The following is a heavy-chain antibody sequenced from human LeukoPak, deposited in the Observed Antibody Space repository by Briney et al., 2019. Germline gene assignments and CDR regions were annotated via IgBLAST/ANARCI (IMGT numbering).Heavy chain of an antibody. D-gene: IGHD4-17*01. Sequence: PSETLSLTCAVYGGSFSGYYWSWIRQPPGKGLEWIGEINHSGSTNYNPSLKSRVTISVDTSKNQFSLKLSSVTAADTAVYYCARARPAVTQFDYWGQGTLVTVSS. CDR1: GGSFSGYY. CDR3: ARARPAVTQFDY. J-gene: IGHJ4*02. CDR2: INHSGST. V-gene: IGHV4-34*09.